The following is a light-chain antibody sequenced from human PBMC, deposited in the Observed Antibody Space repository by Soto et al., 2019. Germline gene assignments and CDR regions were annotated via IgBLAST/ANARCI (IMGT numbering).Light chain of an antibody. CDR2: DVS. CDR1: SSDVGGYNY. Sequence: QSALTQPASVSGSPGQSITISCTGTSSDVGGYNYVSWYQQHPGKAPTLMIYDVSNRPSGVSNRFSGSKSGNTASLTISGLQSEDEADYYCSSSTSSSTVVFGGGTKVTVL. V-gene: IGLV2-14*01. CDR3: SSSTSSSTVV. J-gene: IGLJ2*01.